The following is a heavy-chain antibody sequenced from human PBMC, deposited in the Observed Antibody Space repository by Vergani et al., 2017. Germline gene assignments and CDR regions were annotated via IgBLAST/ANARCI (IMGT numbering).Heavy chain of an antibody. Sequence: QVQLQQWGAGLLKPSETLSLTCAVYGGSFSGYYWSWIRQPPGKGLEWIGEINHSGSTNYNPSLKSRVTISVDTSKNKFSLKLSSVTAADTAVYYCARDRGFWSGYYQMFDYWGQGTLVTDSS. J-gene: IGHJ4*02. CDR1: GGSFSGYY. CDR2: INHSGST. V-gene: IGHV4-34*01. D-gene: IGHD3-3*01. CDR3: ARDRGFWSGYYQMFDY.